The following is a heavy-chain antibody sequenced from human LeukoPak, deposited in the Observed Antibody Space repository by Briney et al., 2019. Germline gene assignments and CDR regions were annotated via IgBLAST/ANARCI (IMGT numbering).Heavy chain of an antibody. V-gene: IGHV3-33*01. CDR2: IWYDGSNK. CDR3: ARITMIVAPDAFDI. D-gene: IGHD3-22*01. J-gene: IGHJ3*02. Sequence: PGRSLRLSCAASGFTFSSYGMHWVRQAPGKGLEWVAVIWYDGSNKYYADSVKGRFTISRDNSKNTLYLQMNSLRAEDTAVYYCARITMIVAPDAFDIWGQGTMVTVSS. CDR1: GFTFSSYG.